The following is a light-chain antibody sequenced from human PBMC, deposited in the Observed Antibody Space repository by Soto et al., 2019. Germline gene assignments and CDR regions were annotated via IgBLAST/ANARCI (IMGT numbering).Light chain of an antibody. CDR2: EVA. Sequence: QSALTQPASVSGSPGQSIAISCTGTSSDVGGYNFVSWYQQHPGKAPKVLIYEVANRPSGVSDRFSGSKSGNTASLTISGLQAEDEADYHCSSFTSSHTWVFGGGTKPTVL. V-gene: IGLV2-14*01. J-gene: IGLJ3*02. CDR3: SSFTSSHTWV. CDR1: SSDVGGYNF.